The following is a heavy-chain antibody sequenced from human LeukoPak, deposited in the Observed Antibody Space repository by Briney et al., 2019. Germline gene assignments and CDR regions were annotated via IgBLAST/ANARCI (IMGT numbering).Heavy chain of an antibody. CDR1: GNTFSNYY. Sequence: ASVKVSCKASGNTFSNYYIHWVRQAPGQGLEWMGIINPSGGSTSYAQKFQGRVTMTRDMSTSTVYMELSSLRSEDTAVYYCARRYCSGGSCLVDTFDIWGQGTMVTVSS. CDR3: ARRYCSGGSCLVDTFDI. CDR2: INPSGGST. J-gene: IGHJ3*02. D-gene: IGHD2-15*01. V-gene: IGHV1-46*01.